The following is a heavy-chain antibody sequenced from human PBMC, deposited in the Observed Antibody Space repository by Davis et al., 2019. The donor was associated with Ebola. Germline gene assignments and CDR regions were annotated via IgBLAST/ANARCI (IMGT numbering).Heavy chain of an antibody. D-gene: IGHD1-1*01. V-gene: IGHV3-53*01. CDR3: VLRQLTPKFLDY. Sequence: PGGSLRLSCEASGFSVSDNYMNWVRQAPGKGLEWVSVIYNVYTMYYADSVKGRFTISRDTSKNTLNLQMDSLTAEDTAVYYCVLRQLTPKFLDYWGQGTLVTVSS. CDR1: GFSVSDNY. J-gene: IGHJ4*02. CDR2: IYNVYTM.